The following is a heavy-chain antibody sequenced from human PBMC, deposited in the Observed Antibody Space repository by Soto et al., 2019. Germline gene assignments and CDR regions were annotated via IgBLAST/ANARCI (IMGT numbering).Heavy chain of an antibody. V-gene: IGHV3-11*03. CDR2: ISSSSSYT. CDR1: GFTFSDYY. J-gene: IGHJ5*02. Sequence: GGSLRLSCAASGFTFSDYYMSWIRQAPGKGLEWVSYISSSSSYTNYADSVKGRFTISRDNAKNSLYLQMNSLRAEDTAVYYCAGFHYYDSSGFFLDWFDPWGQGTLVTVS. D-gene: IGHD3-22*01. CDR3: AGFHYYDSSGFFLDWFDP.